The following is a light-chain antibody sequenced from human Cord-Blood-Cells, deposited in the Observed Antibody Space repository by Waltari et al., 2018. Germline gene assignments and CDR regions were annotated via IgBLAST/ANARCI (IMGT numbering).Light chain of an antibody. CDR2: KAS. CDR3: QQYNSYWT. CDR1: QSISSW. Sequence: DIQMTQSPSTLSASEGVRVTITCRASQSISSWLAWYQQKPGKAPKLLIYKASSLESGVPSRFSGSGSGTEFTLTISSLQPDDFATYYCQQYNSYWTFGQGTKVEIK. V-gene: IGKV1-5*03. J-gene: IGKJ1*01.